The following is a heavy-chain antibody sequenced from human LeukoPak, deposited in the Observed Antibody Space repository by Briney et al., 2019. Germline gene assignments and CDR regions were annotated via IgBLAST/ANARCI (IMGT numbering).Heavy chain of an antibody. CDR3: AREDYDSSGYCSGFDY. D-gene: IGHD3-22*01. V-gene: IGHV4-30-4*01. Sequence: SETLSLTCTVSGGSISSGDYYWSWLRQPPGKGLEWIGYIYYSGSTYYHPSLKSRVTISVDTSKNQFSLKLSSVTAADTAVYYCAREDYDSSGYCSGFDYWGQGTLVTVSS. CDR1: GGSISSGDYY. J-gene: IGHJ4*02. CDR2: IYYSGST.